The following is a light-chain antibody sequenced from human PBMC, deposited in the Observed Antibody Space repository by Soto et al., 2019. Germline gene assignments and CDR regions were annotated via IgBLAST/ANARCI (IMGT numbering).Light chain of an antibody. V-gene: IGLV2-14*01. CDR1: SSDVGGYNY. Sequence: QSALTQPASVSGSPGQSITISCTGTSSDVGGYNYVSWYQQHPGKAPKLMIYEVSNRPSGVSNRFSGSKSGNTASLTISGLQAEDEAGYYCSSYTSSRTRVFGTGTKVTVL. J-gene: IGLJ1*01. CDR3: SSYTSSRTRV. CDR2: EVS.